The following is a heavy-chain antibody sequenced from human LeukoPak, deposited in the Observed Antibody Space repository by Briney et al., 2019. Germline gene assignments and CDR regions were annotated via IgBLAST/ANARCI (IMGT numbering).Heavy chain of an antibody. V-gene: IGHV4-34*01. CDR3: ARGILWFRELLYCGPYYYYMDF. CDR2: INDSGST. D-gene: IGHD3-10*01. CDR1: GGSFSGYY. Sequence: SETLSLTCAVYGGSFSGYYWSWIRQPPGKGLEWIGEINDSGSTNYNPSLKSRVTISVDTSKNQFSLKLSSVTAADTAVYYCARGILWFRELLYCGPYYYYMDFWGKGTTVTVSS. J-gene: IGHJ6*03.